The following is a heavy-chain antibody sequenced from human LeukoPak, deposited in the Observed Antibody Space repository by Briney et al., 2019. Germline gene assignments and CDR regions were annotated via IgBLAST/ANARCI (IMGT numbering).Heavy chain of an antibody. CDR1: GVSISPYY. J-gene: IGHJ3*01. Sequence: SETLSLTCAVSGVSISPYYWAWIRQPPGKGLEWIGYIHTSGSNNQYPSLKSRVTISVDKSKNHFSLRLTSVTAADTAVYYCARLSAAVHLGAFDLWGQGTMVTVSS. CDR2: IHTSGSN. CDR3: ARLSAAVHLGAFDL. D-gene: IGHD3-3*01. V-gene: IGHV4-4*09.